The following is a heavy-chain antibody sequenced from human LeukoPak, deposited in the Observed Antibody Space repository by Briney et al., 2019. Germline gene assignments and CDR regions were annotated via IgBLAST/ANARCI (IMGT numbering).Heavy chain of an antibody. J-gene: IGHJ6*02. CDR2: IYYSGST. Sequence: SETLSLTCTVPGGSISSYYWSWIRQPPGKGLEWIGYIYYSGSTNYNPSLKSRVTISVDTSKNQFSLKLSSVTAADTAVYYCAREGSTMVRGRLDYYYYGMDVWGQGTTVTVSS. D-gene: IGHD3-10*01. CDR1: GGSISSYY. V-gene: IGHV4-59*01. CDR3: AREGSTMVRGRLDYYYYGMDV.